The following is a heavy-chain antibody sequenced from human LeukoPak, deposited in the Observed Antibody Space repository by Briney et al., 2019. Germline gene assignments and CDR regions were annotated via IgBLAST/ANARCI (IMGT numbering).Heavy chain of an antibody. Sequence: SVKASCKASGGTFSSDAIRWVRRAPGQGLEWMGRIIPILGIANYAQKVQGRVTITADKSTSTAYMELSSLRSEDTAVYYCARLSQKEAAAGRIRDYWGQGTLVTVSS. CDR1: GGTFSSDA. D-gene: IGHD6-13*01. CDR3: ARLSQKEAAAGRIRDY. J-gene: IGHJ4*02. CDR2: IIPILGIA. V-gene: IGHV1-69*04.